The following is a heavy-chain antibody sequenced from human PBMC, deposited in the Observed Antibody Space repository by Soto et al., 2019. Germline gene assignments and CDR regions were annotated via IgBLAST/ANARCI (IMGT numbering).Heavy chain of an antibody. V-gene: IGHV3-48*03. D-gene: IGHD3-10*01. Sequence: GGSLRLSCAASGFSFRSYEINWVRQAPGKGLEWVSYISSSGSTIYYADSVKGRFTISRDNAKSSLYLQMNSLRAEDTAVYYCATVSWFGETYSGDYWGQGTLVTVSS. CDR1: GFSFRSYE. J-gene: IGHJ4*02. CDR3: ATVSWFGETYSGDY. CDR2: ISSSGSTI.